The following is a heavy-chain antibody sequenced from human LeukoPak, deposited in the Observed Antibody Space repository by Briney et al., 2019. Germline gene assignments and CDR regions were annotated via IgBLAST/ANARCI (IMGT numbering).Heavy chain of an antibody. CDR2: ISWNSGSI. Sequence: GGSLRLSCAASGFTFDDYAMHWVRQAPGKGLEWVSGISWNSGSIGYADSVKGRFTISRDNAKNSLYLQMNSLRAEDTALYYCAKDLSGSYQLHAFDIWGQGTMVTVSS. J-gene: IGHJ3*02. D-gene: IGHD1-26*01. CDR3: AKDLSGSYQLHAFDI. V-gene: IGHV3-9*01. CDR1: GFTFDDYA.